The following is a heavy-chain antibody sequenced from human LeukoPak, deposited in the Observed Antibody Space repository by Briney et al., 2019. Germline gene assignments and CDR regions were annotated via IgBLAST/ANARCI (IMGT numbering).Heavy chain of an antibody. Sequence: GGSLRLSCAASGFTLSSYAMHSVRQAPGRGLEWVALISYDGSNKYYAHSVKGGFTISRENSKNTLYQQMNSVRAEDTAVYYCARGSRTAMVSGRIDYWGQGTLVTVSS. CDR2: ISYDGSNK. J-gene: IGHJ4*02. CDR3: ARGSRTAMVSGRIDY. D-gene: IGHD5-18*01. V-gene: IGHV3-30-3*01. CDR1: GFTLSSYA.